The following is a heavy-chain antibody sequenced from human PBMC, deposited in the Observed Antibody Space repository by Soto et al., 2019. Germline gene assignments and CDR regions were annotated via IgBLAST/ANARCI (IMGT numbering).Heavy chain of an antibody. CDR3: AKSGSSGWYYFDY. Sequence: GGSLRLSCAASGFTFSSYAMSWVRQAQGKGLEWVSAISGSGGSTYYADSVKGRFTISRDNSKNTLYLQMNSLRAEDTAVYYCAKSGSSGWYYFDYWGQGTLVTVSS. J-gene: IGHJ4*02. D-gene: IGHD6-19*01. CDR2: ISGSGGST. V-gene: IGHV3-23*01. CDR1: GFTFSSYA.